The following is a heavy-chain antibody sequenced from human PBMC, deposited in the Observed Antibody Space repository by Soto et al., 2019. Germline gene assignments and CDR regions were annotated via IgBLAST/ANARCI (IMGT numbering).Heavy chain of an antibody. CDR3: ARGGSGYVWFNEF. D-gene: IGHD3-22*01. V-gene: IGHV1-69*01. J-gene: IGHJ4*02. CDR2: LIPIFGTA. Sequence: QEQLVQSGAEVKKPGSSVKVSCKASGGIFSSYAISWVRQAPGQGLEWMGGLIPIFGTANYAQKFQGRVTITADESTNKAYMDLSSLKSEDTAIYYCARGGSGYVWFNEFWGQGTLVTVSS. CDR1: GGIFSSYA.